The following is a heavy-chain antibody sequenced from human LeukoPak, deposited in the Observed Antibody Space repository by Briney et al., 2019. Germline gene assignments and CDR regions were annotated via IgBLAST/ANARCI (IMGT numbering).Heavy chain of an antibody. CDR1: GGAFSSYY. Sequence: SETLSPTCAVYGGAFSSYYWSWIRQPPGKGLEWIGQIDHSGSTNFNPSLKSRVTMSVDTTKKRVSLNLNPVTAADTAVYYCARVLLVTPGAAFDVWGQGTRVAVSS. J-gene: IGHJ3*01. CDR3: ARVLLVTPGAAFDV. CDR2: IDHSGST. V-gene: IGHV4-34*01. D-gene: IGHD4-23*01.